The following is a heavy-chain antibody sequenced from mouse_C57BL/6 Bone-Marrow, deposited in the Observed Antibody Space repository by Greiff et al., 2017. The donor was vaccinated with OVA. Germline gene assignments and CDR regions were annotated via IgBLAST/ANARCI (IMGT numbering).Heavy chain of an antibody. V-gene: IGHV1-81*01. CDR2: IYPRSGNT. CDR3: AREAMVTFDY. Sequence: VQLQESGAELARPGASVKLSCKASGYTFTSYGISWVKQSTGQGLEWIGEIYPRSGNTYYNEKFKGKATLTADKSSSTAYMELRSLTSEDSAVYFCAREAMVTFDYWGQGTTLTVSS. CDR1: GYTFTSYG. J-gene: IGHJ2*01. D-gene: IGHD2-2*01.